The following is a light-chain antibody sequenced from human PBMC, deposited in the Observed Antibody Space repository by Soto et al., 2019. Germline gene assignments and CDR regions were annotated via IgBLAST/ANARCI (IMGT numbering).Light chain of an antibody. CDR1: ASDIGRYNY. J-gene: IGLJ1*01. V-gene: IGLV2-8*01. Sequence: QSVLTQPPSASGSPGQSVTISCIGTASDIGRYNYVSWYQHHPGKAPKLIIYEVTKRPSGVPDRFSGSKSGNTASLTVSGLQADDEADYYCNSYVGSNNYVCGTGTKGTVL. CDR2: EVT. CDR3: NSYVGSNNYV.